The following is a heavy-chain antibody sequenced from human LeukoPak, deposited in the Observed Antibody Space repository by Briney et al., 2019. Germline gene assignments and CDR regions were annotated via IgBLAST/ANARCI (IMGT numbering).Heavy chain of an antibody. D-gene: IGHD2-15*01. CDR3: ARVVRYCSGGSCYPDY. J-gene: IGHJ4*02. CDR1: GFTFDDYG. V-gene: IGHV3-20*04. CDR2: INWNGGST. Sequence: GGSLRLSCAASGFTFDDYGMSWVRQAPGKGLEWVSGINWNGGSTGYADSAKGRFTISRDNAKNSLYLQMNSLRAEDTALYYCARVVRYCSGGSCYPDYWGQGTLVTVSS.